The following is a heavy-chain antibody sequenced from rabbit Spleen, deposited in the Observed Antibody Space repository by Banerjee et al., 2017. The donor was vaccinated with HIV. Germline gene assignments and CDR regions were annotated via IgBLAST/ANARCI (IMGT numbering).Heavy chain of an antibody. D-gene: IGHD8-1*01. J-gene: IGHJ6*01. V-gene: IGHV1S45*01. CDR2: IYIGGASV. Sequence: QEQLEESGGGLVKPEGSLTLTCKASGFSFSDRDVMCWVRQAPGKGLEWIACIYIGGASVWHATWAKGRFTISKPSSTTVTLQMTSLTAADTATYFCARDSGSSFSSYGMDLWGPGTLVTVS. CDR1: GFSFSDRDV. CDR3: ARDSGSSFSSYGMDL.